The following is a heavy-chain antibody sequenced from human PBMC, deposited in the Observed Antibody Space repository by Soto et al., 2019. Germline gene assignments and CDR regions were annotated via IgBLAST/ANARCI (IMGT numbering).Heavy chain of an antibody. V-gene: IGHV3-11*06. Sequence: GGSLRLSCAASGFTFSDFYMSWIRQAPGKRLEWVSYISHNGGYSDYADSVKGRFTISRDNAKNSLYLEMNSLRAEDTAVYYCAKDRGMYYSNTDNWFDPWGQGTLVTVSS. CDR3: AKDRGMYYSNTDNWFDP. D-gene: IGHD3-10*01. CDR2: ISHNGGYS. J-gene: IGHJ5*02. CDR1: GFTFSDFY.